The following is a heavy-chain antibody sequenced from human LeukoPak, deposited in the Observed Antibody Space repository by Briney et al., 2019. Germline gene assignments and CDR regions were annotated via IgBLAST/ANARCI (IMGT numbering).Heavy chain of an antibody. V-gene: IGHV3-23*01. Sequence: GGSLRLSCAASGFTFRNSVMTWVRQAPGKGLEWVSSISGSAGSTYSADSVKGRFTISRDNSKNTLYLQMSSLTAEDTAVYYRAKDAHGDYVNWFDPWGQGTLVTVSS. CDR1: GFTFRNSV. D-gene: IGHD4-17*01. CDR3: AKDAHGDYVNWFDP. J-gene: IGHJ5*02. CDR2: ISGSAGST.